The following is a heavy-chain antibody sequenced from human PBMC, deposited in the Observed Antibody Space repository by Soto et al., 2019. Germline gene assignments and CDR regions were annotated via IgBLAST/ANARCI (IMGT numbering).Heavy chain of an antibody. V-gene: IGHV3-21*01. J-gene: IGHJ4*02. CDR3: ARDGGRCSSTSCADY. CDR2: ISSSSSYI. Sequence: EVQLVESGGGLVKPGGSLRLSCAASGFTFSSYSMNWVRQAPGKGLEWVSSISSSSSYIYYADSVKGRFTISRDNAKNSLYLQMNSLRAEDTAVYDCARDGGRCSSTSCADYWGQGTLVTVSS. D-gene: IGHD2-2*01. CDR1: GFTFSSYS.